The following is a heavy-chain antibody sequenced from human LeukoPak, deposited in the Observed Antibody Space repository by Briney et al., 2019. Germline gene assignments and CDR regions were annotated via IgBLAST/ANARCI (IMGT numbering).Heavy chain of an antibody. CDR3: ARWVAAAGHDAFDI. CDR2: IYSGGST. CDR1: GFTVSSNY. D-gene: IGHD6-13*01. Sequence: GGSLRLSCAASGFTVSSNYMSWVRQAPGKGLEWVSVIYSGGSTYYAGSVKGRFTISRDNSKNTLYLQMNSLRAEDTAVYYCARWVAAAGHDAFDIWGQGTMVTVSS. V-gene: IGHV3-66*01. J-gene: IGHJ3*02.